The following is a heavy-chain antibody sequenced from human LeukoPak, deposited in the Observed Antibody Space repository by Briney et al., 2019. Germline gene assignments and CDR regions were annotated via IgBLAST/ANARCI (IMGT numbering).Heavy chain of an antibody. CDR2: ISYDGSNK. V-gene: IGHV3-30*18. CDR3: AKDSRQLVPYYYYGMDV. Sequence: GGSLRLSCAASGFTFSSYGMHWVRQAPGKGLEWVAVISYDGSNKYYADSVKGRFTISRDNSKNTLYLQMNSLRAEDTAVYCCAKDSRQLVPYYYYGMDVWGQGTTVAVSS. J-gene: IGHJ6*02. D-gene: IGHD6-6*01. CDR1: GFTFSSYG.